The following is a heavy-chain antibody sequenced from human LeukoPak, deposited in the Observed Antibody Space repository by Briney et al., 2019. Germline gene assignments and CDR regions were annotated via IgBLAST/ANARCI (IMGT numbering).Heavy chain of an antibody. CDR3: ARGGNWNDDAFDI. V-gene: IGHV4-30-4*08. Sequence: SQTLSLTCTVSGGSISSCDDFWSWIRQPPGKGVEWIGYICYSGSIYYNPSLKSRVTISVDTYKTQFSLKLSSVTAADTAVYYCARGGNWNDDAFDIWGQGTMVTVSS. J-gene: IGHJ3*02. D-gene: IGHD1-1*01. CDR1: GGSISSCDDF. CDR2: ICYSGSI.